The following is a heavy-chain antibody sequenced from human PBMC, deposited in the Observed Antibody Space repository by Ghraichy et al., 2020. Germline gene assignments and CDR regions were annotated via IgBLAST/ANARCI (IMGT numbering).Heavy chain of an antibody. CDR1: GFTFSNYW. D-gene: IGHD1-26*01. J-gene: IGHJ4*02. CDR2: MKQDGSEK. Sequence: GGSLRLSCAASGFTFSNYWMSWVRQAPGKGLEWVANMKQDGSEKYYVDSVKDRFTISRDNAKNSLYLQMNSLKVEDTAVYYCARDTQGRWTYSVDYWGQGTLVTVSS. V-gene: IGHV3-7*04. CDR3: ARDTQGRWTYSVDY.